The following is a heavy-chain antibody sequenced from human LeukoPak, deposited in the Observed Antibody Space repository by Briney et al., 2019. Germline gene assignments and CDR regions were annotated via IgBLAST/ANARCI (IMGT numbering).Heavy chain of an antibody. J-gene: IGHJ3*02. CDR3: ARWCDGVATPGDAFDI. V-gene: IGHV6-1*01. D-gene: IGHD5-12*01. CDR2: TYYRSKWYN. Sequence: SQTLSLTCAISGDTVSSNSVAWNCLSQSPSRGLEWLGRTYYRSKWYNDYAVSVKSRITINPDTSKNQFFLQLNSVTPEDTAVYYCARWCDGVATPGDAFDIWGQGTIVTVSS. CDR1: GDTVSSNSVA.